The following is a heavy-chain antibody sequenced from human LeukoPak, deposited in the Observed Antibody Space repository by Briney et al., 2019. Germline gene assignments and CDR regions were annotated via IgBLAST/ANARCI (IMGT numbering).Heavy chain of an antibody. J-gene: IGHJ4*02. Sequence: GGSLRLSCAASGLTFSSTYMSWVRQAPGRGLEWVSVIYSGGSTHYSESVKGRFTISRDNSKNTLYLQMNSLSPEDTAVYYCARSGYSSGWTGGFDYWGQGTLVTVSS. CDR2: IYSGGST. V-gene: IGHV3-53*01. CDR3: ARSGYSSGWTGGFDY. CDR1: GLTFSSTY. D-gene: IGHD6-19*01.